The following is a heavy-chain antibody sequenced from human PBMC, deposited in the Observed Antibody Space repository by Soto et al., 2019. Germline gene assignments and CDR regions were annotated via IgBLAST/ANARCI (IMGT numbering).Heavy chain of an antibody. D-gene: IGHD5-18*01. CDR2: ISSSSSYI. CDR1: GFTFSSYS. V-gene: IGHV3-21*01. CDR3: ARAGRIQLWLLYY. J-gene: IGHJ4*02. Sequence: PGGSLRLSCAASGFTFSSYSMNWVRQAPGKGLEWVSSISSSSSYIYYADSVRGRFTISRDNAKNSLYLQMNSLRAEDTAVYYCARAGRIQLWLLYYWGQGTLVTVSS.